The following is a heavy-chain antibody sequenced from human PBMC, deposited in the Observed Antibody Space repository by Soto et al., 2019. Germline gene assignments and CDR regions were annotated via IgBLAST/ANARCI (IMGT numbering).Heavy chain of an antibody. CDR1: GVSISSDTYY. D-gene: IGHD3-16*01. J-gene: IGHJ4*02. V-gene: IGHV4-31*11. CDR2: ISHNAVT. Sequence: SDTLCLTCAFFGVSISSDTYYWSWIRQYPGRGLEWIGYISHNAVTWYNPSLQSRVNISIDKSANHFSLTLKSVTAADTAVYYCARGQIVMLNWGQGTLVTVSS. CDR3: ARGQIVMLN.